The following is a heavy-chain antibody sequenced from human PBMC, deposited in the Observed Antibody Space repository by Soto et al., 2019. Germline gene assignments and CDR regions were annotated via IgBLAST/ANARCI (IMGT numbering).Heavy chain of an antibody. CDR3: ARDRWRVDSSGYYFYDAFDI. CDR1: GYTFTSYA. CDR2: INAGNGNT. D-gene: IGHD3-22*01. V-gene: IGHV1-3*01. Sequence: ASVKVSCKASGYTFTSYAMHWVRQAPGQRLEWMGWINAGNGNTKYSQKFQARVTITRDTSASTAYMELSSLRSEDTAVYFCARDRWRVDSSGYYFYDAFDIWGQGTMVTVSS. J-gene: IGHJ3*02.